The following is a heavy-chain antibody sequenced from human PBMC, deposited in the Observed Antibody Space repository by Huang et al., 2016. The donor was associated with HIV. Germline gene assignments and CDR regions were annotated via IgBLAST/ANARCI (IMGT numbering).Heavy chain of an antibody. J-gene: IGHJ4*02. CDR3: TTWARTSAGGN. CDR1: GFTFNDAW. Sequence: EVQLVESGGGLVKPGGSLRLSCAASGFTFNDAWMSWVRQTHGEGLEWGGLMKTKDDGGTTDYAAPVKGRFSMSREDSKNTFYLQMNSLKSEDTAVYYCTTWARTSAGGNWGQGTLVSVSS. CDR2: MKTKDDGGTT. D-gene: IGHD6-25*01. V-gene: IGHV3-15*01.